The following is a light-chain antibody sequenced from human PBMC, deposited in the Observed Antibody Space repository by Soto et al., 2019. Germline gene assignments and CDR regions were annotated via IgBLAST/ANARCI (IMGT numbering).Light chain of an antibody. V-gene: IGKV1-33*01. CDR3: QQYDDLPLT. CDR2: AAS. CDR1: KELAKF. J-gene: IGKJ5*01. Sequence: DSQMTQSPASLSASVGDRVTITCQASKELAKFLNWYQQQPGTPPKLLIDAASNLAPGVPSRFSGRGSGTDFTFTISSLQPEDVATYYCQQYDDLPLTLGQGKPLE.